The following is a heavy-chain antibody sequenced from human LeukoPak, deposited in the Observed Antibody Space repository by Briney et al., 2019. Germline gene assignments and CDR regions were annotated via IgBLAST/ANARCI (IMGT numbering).Heavy chain of an antibody. CDR1: GYTFTSYV. Sequence: ASVKVSCKASGYTFTSYVMHWVRQAPGQRLEWMGWIHGGNGDTKYSQKFQGRVTITRDTSATTAYMELSSLRSEDTAVYYCTRGAVVAHFDYWGQGALVTVSS. V-gene: IGHV1-3*01. CDR3: TRGAVVAHFDY. D-gene: IGHD3-22*01. J-gene: IGHJ4*02. CDR2: IHGGNGDT.